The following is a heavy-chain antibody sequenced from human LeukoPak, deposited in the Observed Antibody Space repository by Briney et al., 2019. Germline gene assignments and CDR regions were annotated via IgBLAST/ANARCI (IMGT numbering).Heavy chain of an antibody. J-gene: IGHJ4*02. D-gene: IGHD3-10*01. Sequence: SETLSLTCTVSGASISSTTYYWGWIRQPPGKGLEWIGSIYYSGSTNYNPPLKSRVTISVDTSKNQFSLKPSSVTAADTAVYYCASYYGSGSYYTYYFDYWGQGTLVTVSS. CDR3: ASYYGSGSYYTYYFDY. CDR2: IYYSGST. CDR1: GASISSTTYY. V-gene: IGHV4-39*07.